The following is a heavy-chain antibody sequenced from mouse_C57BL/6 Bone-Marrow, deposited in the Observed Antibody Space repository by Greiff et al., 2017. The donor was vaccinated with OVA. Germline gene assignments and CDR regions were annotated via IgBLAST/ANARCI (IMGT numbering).Heavy chain of an antibody. CDR3: ARDEAYWYFDV. CDR2: ISDGGSYT. Sequence: DVTLVESGGGLVKPGGSLKLSCAASGFTFSSYAMSWVRQTPEKRLEWVATISDGGSYTYYPDNVKGRFTISRDNAKNNLYLQMSHLKSEDTAMYYCARDEAYWYFDVWGTGTTVTVSS. D-gene: IGHD3-2*02. CDR1: GFTFSSYA. J-gene: IGHJ1*03. V-gene: IGHV5-4*01.